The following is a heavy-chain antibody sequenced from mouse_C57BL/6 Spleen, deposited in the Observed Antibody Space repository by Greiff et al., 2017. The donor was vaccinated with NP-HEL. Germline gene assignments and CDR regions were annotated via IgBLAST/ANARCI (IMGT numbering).Heavy chain of an antibody. CDR1: GYTFTDYN. CDR3: ARVAGSSWYFDV. CDR2: INPNYGGT. Sequence: VQLQQSGPELVKPGASVKMSCKASGYTFTDYNMHWVKQSHGKSLEWIGYINPNYGGTSYNQKFKGKATLTVNKSSSTAYMELRSLTSEDSAVDYWARVAGSSWYFDVWGTGTTVTVSS. V-gene: IGHV1-22*01. J-gene: IGHJ1*03. D-gene: IGHD1-1*01.